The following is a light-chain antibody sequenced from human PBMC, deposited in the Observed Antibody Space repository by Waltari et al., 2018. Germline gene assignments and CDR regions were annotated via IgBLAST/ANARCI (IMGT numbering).Light chain of an antibody. Sequence: DIQMTQSPSSLSASVGDRVTITCRASQSISTFLNWYQQRPGKAPELLIYAASSLQSGVPSGFSGSGSGTDFTLTISSLQPEDFAVYHCQQYSEWPLTFGGGTKVEIK. V-gene: IGKV1-39*01. CDR1: QSISTF. CDR3: QQYSEWPLT. CDR2: AAS. J-gene: IGKJ4*01.